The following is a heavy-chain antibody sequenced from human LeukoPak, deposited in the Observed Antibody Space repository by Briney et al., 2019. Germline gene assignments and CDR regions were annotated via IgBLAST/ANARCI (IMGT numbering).Heavy chain of an antibody. J-gene: IGHJ4*02. V-gene: IGHV4-31*03. CDR2: IYYSGST. D-gene: IGHD3-10*01. Sequence: SQTLSLTCTVSGGSISSGGYYWSWIRQHPGKGLEWIGYIYYSGSTYYNPSLKGRVTISVDTSKNQFSLKLSPVTAADTAVYYCARVWFGELSPYFDYWGQGTLVTVSS. CDR3: ARVWFGELSPYFDY. CDR1: GGSISSGGYY.